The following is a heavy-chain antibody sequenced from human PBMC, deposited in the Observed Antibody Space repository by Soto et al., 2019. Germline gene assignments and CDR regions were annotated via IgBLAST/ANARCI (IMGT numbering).Heavy chain of an antibody. CDR1: GFTFSGYG. CDR2: ISYDGTDK. CDR3: AKTDMSGSYDY. V-gene: IGHV3-30*18. Sequence: QVQLVESGGGVVQPGRSLRLSCVASGFTFSGYGMHWVRQAPGQGLEWVALISYDGTDKDYADSVKGRCTISRDNSKNTLYLQMNSLRAEDTAMYYCAKTDMSGSYDYWCQGTLVTVSS. J-gene: IGHJ4*02. D-gene: IGHD1-26*01.